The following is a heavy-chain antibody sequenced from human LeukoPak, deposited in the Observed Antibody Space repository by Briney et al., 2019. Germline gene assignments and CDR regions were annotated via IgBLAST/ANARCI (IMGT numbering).Heavy chain of an antibody. V-gene: IGHV3-23*01. J-gene: IGHJ6*02. D-gene: IGHD4-23*01. CDR2: ISDSGSNT. CDR3: AKSISGGFLYYFYGMDV. Sequence: GGSLRLSCAASDFTFRTYAMTWVRQAPGKGLEWISAISDSGSNTFYADSVKGRFTISRDNSKNMLYLQMNNLRADDTAVYYCAKSISGGFLYYFYGMDVWGQGTTVTVSS. CDR1: DFTFRTYA.